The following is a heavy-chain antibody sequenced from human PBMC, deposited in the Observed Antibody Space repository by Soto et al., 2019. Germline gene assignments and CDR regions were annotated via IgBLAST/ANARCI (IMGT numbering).Heavy chain of an antibody. V-gene: IGHV1-8*01. CDR3: ARGNHFWSGYTNYYYYYMDV. J-gene: IGHJ6*03. CDR1: GYTYTGYD. CDR2: MNPNSGNT. Sequence: GASVKASCKASGYTYTGYDINWVRQATGQGLEWMGWMNPNSGNTGYAQKFQGRVTMTRNTSISTAYMELSSLRSEDTAVYYCARGNHFWSGYTNYYYYYMDVWGKGTTVTVSS. D-gene: IGHD3-3*02.